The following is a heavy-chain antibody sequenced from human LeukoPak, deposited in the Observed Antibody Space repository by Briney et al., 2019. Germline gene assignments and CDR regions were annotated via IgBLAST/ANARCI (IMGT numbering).Heavy chain of an antibody. V-gene: IGHV4-38-2*02. Sequence: SQTLSLTCTVSGGSISSGYYWGWIRQPPGKGLEWIGSIYHSGSTYYNPSLKSRVTISVDTSKNQFSLKLSSVTAADTAVYYCARHGVVVVVAATYYMDVWGKGTTVTVSS. CDR1: GGSISSGYY. D-gene: IGHD2-15*01. CDR2: IYHSGST. J-gene: IGHJ6*03. CDR3: ARHGVVVVVAATYYMDV.